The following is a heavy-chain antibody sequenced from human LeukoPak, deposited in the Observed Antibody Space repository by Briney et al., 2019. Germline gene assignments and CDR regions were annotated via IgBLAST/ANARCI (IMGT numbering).Heavy chain of an antibody. CDR2: ISSSSSTI. V-gene: IGHV3-48*01. J-gene: IGHJ4*02. D-gene: IGHD1-14*01. CDR3: AKLYKALDY. Sequence: GGSLRLSCAASGFTFSSYSMNWVRQAPGKGLEWVSYISSSSSTIYYADSVKGRFTISRDNAKNSLYLQMNSLRAEDTAVYYCAKLYKALDYWGQGTLVTVSS. CDR1: GFTFSSYS.